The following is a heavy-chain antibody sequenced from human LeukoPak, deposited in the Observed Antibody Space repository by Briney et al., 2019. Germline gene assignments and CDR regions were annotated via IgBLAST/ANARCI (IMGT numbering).Heavy chain of an antibody. J-gene: IGHJ4*02. CDR1: GYTLSIYG. Sequence: ASVKVSCKASGYTLSIYGISWVRQAPGQGLEWMGWISTYNGGTKYAQKLQGRVTMTTDTSTSTAYMELRSLRSDDTAIYYCAREFCSSTSCYGVDYWGQGTLVTVSS. CDR2: ISTYNGGT. V-gene: IGHV1-18*01. D-gene: IGHD2-2*01. CDR3: AREFCSSTSCYGVDY.